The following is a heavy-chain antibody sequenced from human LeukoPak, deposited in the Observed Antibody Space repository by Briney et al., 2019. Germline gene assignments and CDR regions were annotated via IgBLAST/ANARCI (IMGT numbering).Heavy chain of an antibody. CDR2: ISYDGSNK. Sequence: GRSLRLSCAASGFTFSSYGMHWVRQAPGKGLEWVAVISYDGSNKYYADSVKGRFTISRDNSKNTLYLQMNSLRAEDTAVYYCAKDYCSSTSCYLYGRDVWGQGTTVTVSS. J-gene: IGHJ6*02. D-gene: IGHD2-2*01. V-gene: IGHV3-30*18. CDR1: GFTFSSYG. CDR3: AKDYCSSTSCYLYGRDV.